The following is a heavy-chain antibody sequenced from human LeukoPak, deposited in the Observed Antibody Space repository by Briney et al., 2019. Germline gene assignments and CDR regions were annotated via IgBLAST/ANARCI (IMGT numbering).Heavy chain of an antibody. J-gene: IGHJ3*02. CDR1: GYTFTGYY. CDR2: INPNSGGT. D-gene: IGHD6-6*01. Sequence: ASVNVSCKASGYTFTGYYMHWVRQAPGQGLEWMGWINPNSGGTNYAQKFQGRVTMTRDTSISTAYMELSRLRSDDTAVYYCARDMSIAAADAFDIWGQGTMVTVSS. V-gene: IGHV1-2*02. CDR3: ARDMSIAAADAFDI.